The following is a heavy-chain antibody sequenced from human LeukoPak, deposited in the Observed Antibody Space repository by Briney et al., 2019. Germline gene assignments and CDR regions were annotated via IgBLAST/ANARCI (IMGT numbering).Heavy chain of an antibody. J-gene: IGHJ5*01. CDR3: ARGRNDNGGMFFDS. D-gene: IGHD4-23*01. CDR1: GDSMRSFY. V-gene: IGHV4-59*01. Sequence: SETLSLTCTVSGDSMRSFYWGWVRQAPGKGLEWIGFISHSGYTSYSPSLKSRVAISVDTSTRHFSLRLSSMTAADTAIYYCARGRNDNGGMFFDSWAQGNLVTVSS. CDR2: ISHSGYT.